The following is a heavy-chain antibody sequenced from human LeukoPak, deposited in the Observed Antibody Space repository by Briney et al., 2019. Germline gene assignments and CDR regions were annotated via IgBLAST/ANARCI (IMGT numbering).Heavy chain of an antibody. J-gene: IGHJ4*02. D-gene: IGHD1-7*01. Sequence: PSETLSLTCAVYGGSFSGYHWSWIRQPPGKGLEWIGEINHSGSTNYNPSLKSRVTISVDTSKNQFSPKVSSVTAADTAVYYCARGNYDYYDHWGQGTLVTVSS. V-gene: IGHV4-34*01. CDR2: INHSGST. CDR1: GGSFSGYH. CDR3: ARGNYDYYDH.